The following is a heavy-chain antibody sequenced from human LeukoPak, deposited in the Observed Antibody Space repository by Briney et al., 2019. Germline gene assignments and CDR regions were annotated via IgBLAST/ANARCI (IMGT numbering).Heavy chain of an antibody. Sequence: PSETPTLTCAVYGGSFSDYSWTWIRQPPGKGLEWIGEINHTGSTNYNPSLKSRVTISVDTSKDHFSLKLSSVTAADTAVYYCARAPNYSDSSGYYLGTLDIWGQLKLIRVSS. CDR3: ARAPNYSDSSGYYLGTLDI. J-gene: IGHJ3*02. CDR1: GGSFSDYS. D-gene: IGHD3-22*01. V-gene: IGHV4-34*01. CDR2: INHTGST.